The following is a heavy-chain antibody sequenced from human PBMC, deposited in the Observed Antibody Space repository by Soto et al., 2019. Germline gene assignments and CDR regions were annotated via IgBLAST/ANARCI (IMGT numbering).Heavy chain of an antibody. CDR3: ARRFEYSAGWYYFDY. CDR1: GASISTSIYY. J-gene: IGHJ4*02. D-gene: IGHD6-19*01. Sequence: SETLSLTCTVSGASISTSIYYWGWIRQPPGKGLEWIGTIYYSGSTYYNPSLKSRVTISVDTSKNQFSLKLRSVTAADTAIYYCARRFEYSAGWYYFDYWGQGTLVTVSS. V-gene: IGHV4-39*01. CDR2: IYYSGST.